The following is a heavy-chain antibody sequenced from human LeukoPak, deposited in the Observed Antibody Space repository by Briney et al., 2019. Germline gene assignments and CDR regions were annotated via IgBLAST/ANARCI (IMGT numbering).Heavy chain of an antibody. CDR2: ISSDGRNT. CDR1: GFTFSTYG. V-gene: IGHV3-64D*08. D-gene: IGHD2-2*01. Sequence: PGGSLRLSCAASGFTFSTYGMHWVRQAPGRGLEYVSSISSDGRNTNYADSVKGRFTLSRDNSKNALFLQMSSLRSEDTALYYCVRRGSTGWYDSWGQGTLVTVSS. J-gene: IGHJ5*01. CDR3: VRRGSTGWYDS.